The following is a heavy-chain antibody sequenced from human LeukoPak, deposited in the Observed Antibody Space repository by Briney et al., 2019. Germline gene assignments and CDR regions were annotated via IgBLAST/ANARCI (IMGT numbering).Heavy chain of an antibody. V-gene: IGHV3-23*01. CDR2: ISGSDGTT. D-gene: IGHD3-3*01. CDR3: AKVADLEWFD. J-gene: IGHJ4*02. CDR1: GFIFSSYA. Sequence: PGGSLRLSCAASGFIFSSYAMTWVRQAPGKGLEWVSRISGSDGTTYYADSVKGRFTISRDSSKNTLYLQMNSLRDADTAAYYCAKVADLEWFDWGQGTLVTVSS.